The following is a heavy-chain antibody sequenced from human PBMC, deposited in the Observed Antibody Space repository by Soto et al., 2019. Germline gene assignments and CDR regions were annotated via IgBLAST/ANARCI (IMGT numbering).Heavy chain of an antibody. V-gene: IGHV3-33*01. Sequence: GGSLRLSCAASGFTFSSYGMHWVRQAPGKGLEWVAVIWYDGSNKYYADSVKGRFTISRDNSKNTLYLQMNSLRAEDTAVYYCARDRSYDSSDAFDIWGQGTMVTVSS. CDR1: GFTFSSYG. D-gene: IGHD3-22*01. CDR3: ARDRSYDSSDAFDI. CDR2: IWYDGSNK. J-gene: IGHJ3*02.